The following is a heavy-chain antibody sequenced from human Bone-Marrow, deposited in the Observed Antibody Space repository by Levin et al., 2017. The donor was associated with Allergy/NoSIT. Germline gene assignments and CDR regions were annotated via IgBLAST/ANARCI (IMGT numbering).Heavy chain of an antibody. CDR2: INHSRTT. J-gene: IGHJ4*02. V-gene: IGHV4-34*01. Sequence: KSSETLSLTCAVYGGSLSRYYWSWVRQPPGKGLEWIGEINHSRTTDYNPSLKSRVSISVDTSKNQVSLKLSSVTAADTAVYYCARSATGLQHGYWGQGTLVAVSS. D-gene: IGHD1-1*01. CDR1: GGSLSRYY. CDR3: ARSATGLQHGY.